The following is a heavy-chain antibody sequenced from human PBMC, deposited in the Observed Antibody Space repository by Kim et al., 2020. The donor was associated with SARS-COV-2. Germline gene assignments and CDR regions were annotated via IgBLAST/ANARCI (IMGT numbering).Heavy chain of an antibody. J-gene: IGHJ5*02. CDR2: INHSGST. Sequence: SETLSLTCAVYGGSFSGYYWSWIRQPPGKGLEWIGEINHSGSTNYNPSLKSRVTISVDTSKNQFSLKLSSVTAADTAVYYCARRPPEWWSNWFDPWGQGTLVTVSS. D-gene: IGHD2-15*01. CDR3: ARRPPEWWSNWFDP. CDR1: GGSFSGYY. V-gene: IGHV4-34*01.